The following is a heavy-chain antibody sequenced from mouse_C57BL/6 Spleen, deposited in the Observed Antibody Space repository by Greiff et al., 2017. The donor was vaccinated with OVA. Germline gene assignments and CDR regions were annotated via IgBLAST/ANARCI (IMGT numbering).Heavy chain of an antibody. D-gene: IGHD1-1*01. CDR2: IDPSDSYT. V-gene: IGHV1-69*01. CDR1: GYTFTSYW. CDR3: ARWPYYYGSSSGYFDV. Sequence: QVQLQQPGAELVMPGASVKLSCKASGYTFTSYWMHWVKQRPGQGLEWIGEIDPSDSYTNYNQKFKGNSTLTVDKSSSTAYMQLSSLSSEDAAVYYGARWPYYYGSSSGYFDVWGTGTTVTVSS. J-gene: IGHJ1*03.